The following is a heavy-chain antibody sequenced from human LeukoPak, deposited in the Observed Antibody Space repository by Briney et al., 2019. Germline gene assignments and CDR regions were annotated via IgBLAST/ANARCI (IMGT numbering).Heavy chain of an antibody. D-gene: IGHD3-22*01. CDR3: AIYVYDSSGYPYLNWYFDL. V-gene: IGHV5-51*01. Sequence: GESLKISCKGSGYTFTNYWIAWVRQMPGKGLEWMGIIYPGDSDTRYSPSFQGQVTISADKSITTAYLQWNSLKASDTAMYYCAIYVYDSSGYPYLNWYFDLWGRGTLVTVSP. J-gene: IGHJ2*01. CDR1: GYTFTNYW. CDR2: IYPGDSDT.